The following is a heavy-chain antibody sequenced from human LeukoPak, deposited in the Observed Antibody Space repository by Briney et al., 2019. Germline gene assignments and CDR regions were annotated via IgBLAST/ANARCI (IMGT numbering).Heavy chain of an antibody. Sequence: SQTLSLTCTVSGGSISCGGYYWSWIRQPPGKGLEWIGYIYHSGSTYYNPSLKSRVTISVDRSKNQFSLKLSSVTAADTAVYYCARAVQRSPYYYYYMDVWGKGTTVTVSS. V-gene: IGHV4-30-2*01. J-gene: IGHJ6*03. CDR3: ARAVQRSPYYYYYMDV. D-gene: IGHD2-15*01. CDR2: IYHSGST. CDR1: GGSISCGGYY.